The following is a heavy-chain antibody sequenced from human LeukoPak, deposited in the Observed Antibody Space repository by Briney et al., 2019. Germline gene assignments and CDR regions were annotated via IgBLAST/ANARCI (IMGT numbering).Heavy chain of an antibody. CDR2: IYPGDSDT. CDR1: GYFFASYW. Sequence: GESLKISCKASGYFFASYWIGWVRQMPGKGLEGLGTIYPGDSDTRYSPSFQGQVTISVDKAITTAYLQWSSLRASDTAMYYCARRYYGAGSYQGYMDVWGKGTMVTVSS. V-gene: IGHV5-51*01. CDR3: ARRYYGAGSYQGYMDV. J-gene: IGHJ6*03. D-gene: IGHD3-10*01.